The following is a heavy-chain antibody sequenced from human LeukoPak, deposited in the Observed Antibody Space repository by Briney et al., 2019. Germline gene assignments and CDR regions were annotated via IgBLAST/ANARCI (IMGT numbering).Heavy chain of an antibody. Sequence: PSETLSLICTVSGGSISSSSYYWGWIRQPPGKGLEWIGSIYYSGSTYYNPSLKSRVTISVDTSKNQFSLKLSSVTAADTAVYYCASPSDTVSYDLPYFDYWGQGTLVTVSS. CDR3: ASPSDTVSYDLPYFDY. CDR1: GGSISSSSYY. CDR2: IYYSGST. D-gene: IGHD3/OR15-3a*01. V-gene: IGHV4-39*01. J-gene: IGHJ4*02.